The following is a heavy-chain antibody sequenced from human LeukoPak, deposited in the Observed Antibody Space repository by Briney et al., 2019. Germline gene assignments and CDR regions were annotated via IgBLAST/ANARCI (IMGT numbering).Heavy chain of an antibody. D-gene: IGHD2-21*02. Sequence: PGGSLRLSCAASGFTFSSYSMNWVRQAPGKGLEWVAVISYDGSNKYYADSVKGRFTISRDNSKNTLYLQINSLRAEDTAVYYCARAPVVVTPPPDYWGQGTLVTVSS. CDR3: ARAPVVVTPPPDY. CDR2: ISYDGSNK. V-gene: IGHV3-30*03. J-gene: IGHJ4*02. CDR1: GFTFSSYS.